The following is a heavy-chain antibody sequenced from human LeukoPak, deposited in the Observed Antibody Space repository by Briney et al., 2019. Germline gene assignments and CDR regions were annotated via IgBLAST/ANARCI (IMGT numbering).Heavy chain of an antibody. D-gene: IGHD3-9*01. J-gene: IGHJ1*01. CDR2: IYSGGSI. CDR3: ARGYYDILTGSRPEYFQH. CDR1: GFTVSSNY. Sequence: PGGPLRLSCAASGFTVSSNYMSWVRQAPGKGLEWVSVIYSGGSIYYADSVKGRFTISRDNSKNTLHLQMNSLRAEDTAVYYCARGYYDILTGSRPEYFQHWGQGTLVTVSS. V-gene: IGHV3-53*01.